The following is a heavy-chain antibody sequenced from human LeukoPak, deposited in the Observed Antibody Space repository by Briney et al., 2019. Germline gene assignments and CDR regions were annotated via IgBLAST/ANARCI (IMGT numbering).Heavy chain of an antibody. D-gene: IGHD7-27*01. CDR3: ARRNKGLGHV. J-gene: IGHJ6*02. Sequence: SETLSLTCTVSGGSISSYYWSWIRQPPGKGLEWIGYIHYTGTTNYNPSLKSRVTISVDTSKNQLSLKLGSVTAADTALYYCARRNKGLGHVWGQGTTVSVSS. CDR1: GGSISSYY. CDR2: IHYTGTT. V-gene: IGHV4-59*01.